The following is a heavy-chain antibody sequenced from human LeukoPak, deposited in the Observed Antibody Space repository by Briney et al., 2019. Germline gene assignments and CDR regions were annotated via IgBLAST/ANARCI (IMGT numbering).Heavy chain of an antibody. CDR2: IYHSGST. D-gene: IGHD6-19*01. CDR1: GYSISSGYY. CDR3: ARLYSSGWYDY. Sequence: SETLSLTCTVSGYSISSGYYWGWIRQPPGKGLEWIGSIYHSGSTYYNPSLKSRVTISVDTSKNQFSLKLGSVTAADTAVYYCARLYSSGWYDYWGQGTLVTVSS. V-gene: IGHV4-38-2*02. J-gene: IGHJ4*02.